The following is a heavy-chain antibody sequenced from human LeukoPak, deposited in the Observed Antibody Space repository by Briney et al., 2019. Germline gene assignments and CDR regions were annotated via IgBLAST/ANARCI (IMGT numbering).Heavy chain of an antibody. V-gene: IGHV4-59*01. CDR2: IYYSGST. D-gene: IGHD6-13*01. CDR3: ARGGSSWLNWFDP. CDR1: GGSISSYY. Sequence: SETLSLTCTVSGGSISSYYWSWIRQPPGKGLEWIGYIYYSGSTNYNPSLKSRVTISVDTSKNQFSLRLSSVTAADTAVYYCARGGSSWLNWFDPWGQGTLVTVSS. J-gene: IGHJ5*02.